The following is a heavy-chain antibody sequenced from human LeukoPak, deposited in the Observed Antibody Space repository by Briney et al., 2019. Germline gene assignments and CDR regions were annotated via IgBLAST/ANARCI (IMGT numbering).Heavy chain of an antibody. CDR3: ARSGELELRFPQPRYYYYGMDV. Sequence: ASVKVSCTASGYTFTSYDINWVRQATGQGLEWMGWMNPNSGNTGYAQKFQGRVTMTRNTSISTAYMELSSMRSEDTAVYYCARSGELELRFPQPRYYYYGMDVWGQGTTVTVSS. CDR2: MNPNSGNT. V-gene: IGHV1-8*01. D-gene: IGHD1-7*01. J-gene: IGHJ6*02. CDR1: GYTFTSYD.